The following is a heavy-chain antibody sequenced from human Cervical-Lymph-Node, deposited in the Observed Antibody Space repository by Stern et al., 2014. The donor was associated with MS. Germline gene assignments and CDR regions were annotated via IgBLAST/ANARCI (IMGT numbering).Heavy chain of an antibody. V-gene: IGHV3-33*01. CDR1: GFTFSSYG. CDR2: IWYDGSDK. D-gene: IGHD5-18*01. CDR3: ARPTPDTAMGPTYYFDH. Sequence: VQLVESGGGVVQPGRSLRLSCAASGFTFSSYGIHWVRQAPGKGLEWVAVIWYDGSDKYCADSVKGRFTISRDNSKNTLYLQMNSLRVEDTAVYYCARPTPDTAMGPTYYFDHWGQGTLVTVSS. J-gene: IGHJ4*02.